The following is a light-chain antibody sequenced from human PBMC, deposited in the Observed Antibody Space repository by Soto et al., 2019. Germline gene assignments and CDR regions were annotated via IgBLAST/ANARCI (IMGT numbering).Light chain of an antibody. J-gene: IGKJ1*01. CDR3: QQRSNWPGT. CDR2: DIS. CDR1: QSVSARQ. Sequence: EIVLTQSPGTLSLSPGERATLSCRASQSVSARQLARYQQKPGQAPRLLIYDISIRAAGIPDRFSGSGSGTDFTLTISRLEPEDFAMYYCQQRSNWPGTFGQGTKVEIK. V-gene: IGKV3D-20*02.